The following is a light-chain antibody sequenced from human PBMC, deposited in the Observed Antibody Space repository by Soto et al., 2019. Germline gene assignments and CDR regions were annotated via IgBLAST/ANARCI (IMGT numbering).Light chain of an antibody. CDR1: QGIIDY. CDR3: QKYNTAPQT. V-gene: IGKV1-27*01. Sequence: DIQMTQSPSSLSASVGDRVTITCRASQGIIDYLAWYQHKPGKAPNLLIYAASTLHSGVPSRFSGSGSGTDVTLTISNLQPEDVGTYYCQKYNTAPQTFGPGTKVEIK. CDR2: AAS. J-gene: IGKJ1*01.